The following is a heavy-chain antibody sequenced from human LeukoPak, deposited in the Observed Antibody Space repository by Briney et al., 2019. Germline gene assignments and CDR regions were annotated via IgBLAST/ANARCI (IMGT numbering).Heavy chain of an antibody. Sequence: GSLRLSCSASGFTFSRYWMSWVRQAPGKGLEWVANIKQDGSEKYYVDSVKGRFTISRDNAKNSLYLQMNSLRAEDTAVYYCARDFSSGIDYWGQGTLVTVSS. V-gene: IGHV3-7*01. CDR1: GFTFSRYW. CDR3: ARDFSSGIDY. CDR2: IKQDGSEK. J-gene: IGHJ4*02. D-gene: IGHD6-19*01.